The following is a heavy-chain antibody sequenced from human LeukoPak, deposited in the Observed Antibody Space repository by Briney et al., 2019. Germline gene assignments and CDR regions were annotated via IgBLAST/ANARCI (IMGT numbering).Heavy chain of an antibody. V-gene: IGHV4-34*01. J-gene: IGHJ5*02. CDR3: ARVRFQYDCVWGSYRYCWFDP. Sequence: SETLSLTCAVYGGSFSGYYWRWIRQPPGKGLEWIGEINYSGSTNYNPSLKRRRTISANTSKIQLYLKLISVTAADTAVYYCARVRFQYDCVWGSYRYCWFDPWGQGTLVTVSS. CDR2: INYSGST. D-gene: IGHD3-16*02. CDR1: GGSFSGYY.